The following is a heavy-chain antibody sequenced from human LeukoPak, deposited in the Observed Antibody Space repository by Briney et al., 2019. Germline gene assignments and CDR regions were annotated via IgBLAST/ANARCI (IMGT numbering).Heavy chain of an antibody. CDR3: ARVVRGAVTSNCFDP. CDR1: GGSINDYY. J-gene: IGHJ5*02. V-gene: IGHV4-59*01. D-gene: IGHD4-17*01. Sequence: SETLSLTCTVSGGSINDYYWTWIRQSPGKGLEWIGYISNSGTTDYNPSLKSRVTMSVDTSNNEFSLRLTSVTAADTAMYYCARVVRGAVTSNCFDPWGQGTLVTVSS. CDR2: ISNSGTT.